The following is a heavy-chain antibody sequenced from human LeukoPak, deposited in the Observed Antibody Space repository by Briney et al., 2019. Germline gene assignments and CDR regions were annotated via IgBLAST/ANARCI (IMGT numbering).Heavy chain of an antibody. CDR3: ARGPSYYYDSSGYYDY. J-gene: IGHJ4*02. CDR2: IGTAGDT. Sequence: PGGSLRLSCAASGFTFSSYDMHWVRQATGKGLEWVSAIGTAGDTYYPGSVKGRFTISRENAKNSLYLQVNSLRAGDTAVYYCARGPSYYYDSSGYYDYWGQGTLVTVSS. D-gene: IGHD3-22*01. CDR1: GFTFSSYD. V-gene: IGHV3-13*01.